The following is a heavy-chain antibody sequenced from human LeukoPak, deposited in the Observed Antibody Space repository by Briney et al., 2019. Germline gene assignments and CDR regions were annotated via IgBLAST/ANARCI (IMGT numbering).Heavy chain of an antibody. D-gene: IGHD6-6*01. Sequence: HPGGSLRLSCAASGLTFSSYWMHWVRQAPGKGLVWVSSINSDGSSTRYADSVKGRFTISRDNAKNTLYLQMNSLRAEDTAVYYCARLPTGSSLHYWGQGTLVTVSS. CDR2: INSDGSST. V-gene: IGHV3-74*01. CDR1: GLTFSSYW. CDR3: ARLPTGSSLHY. J-gene: IGHJ4*02.